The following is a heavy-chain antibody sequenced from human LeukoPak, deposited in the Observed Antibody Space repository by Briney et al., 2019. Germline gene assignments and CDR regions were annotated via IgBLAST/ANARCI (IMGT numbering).Heavy chain of an antibody. CDR3: AXDQRWESPHYLDS. CDR2: XXXXXGSX. CDR1: GFTFSXXA. D-gene: IGHD1-26*01. Sequence: GGSLRLSCAASGFTFSXXAMSWVRQVPGKXXXXXXXXXXXXGSXXXXXXXXXXXTISXXNSKNTLYVQMNSLRDEDTAVYYCAXDQRWESPHYLDSWGQGTLVTVSS. V-gene: IGHV3-23*01. J-gene: IGHJ4*02.